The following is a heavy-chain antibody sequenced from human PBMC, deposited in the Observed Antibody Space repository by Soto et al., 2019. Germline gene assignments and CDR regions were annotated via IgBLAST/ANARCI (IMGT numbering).Heavy chain of an antibody. CDR1: GYSFISYW. CDR3: ARQTAPSYYYDSSGNRGAFDI. CDR2: IDPSDSYT. D-gene: IGHD3-22*01. Sequence: GESLKISCKGSGYSFISYWNSWVRQMPGKGLEWMGRIDPSDSYTNYSPSFQGHVTISADKSISTAYLQWSSLKASDTAMYYCARQTAPSYYYDSSGNRGAFDIWGQGTMVTVSS. J-gene: IGHJ3*02. V-gene: IGHV5-10-1*01.